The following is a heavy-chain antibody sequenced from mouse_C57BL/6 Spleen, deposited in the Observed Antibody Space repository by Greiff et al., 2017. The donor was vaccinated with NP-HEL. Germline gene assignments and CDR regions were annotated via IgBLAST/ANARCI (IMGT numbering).Heavy chain of an antibody. CDR1: GYTFTSYT. V-gene: IGHV1-4*01. J-gene: IGHJ3*01. CDR2: INPSSGYT. Sequence: VKLQESGAELARPGASVKMSCKASGYTFTSYTMHWVKQRPGQGLEWIGYINPSSGYTKYNQKFKDKATLTADKSSSTAYMQLSSLTSEDSAVYYCARYDYDYALPGFAYWGQGTLVTVSA. CDR3: ARYDYDYALPGFAY. D-gene: IGHD2-4*01.